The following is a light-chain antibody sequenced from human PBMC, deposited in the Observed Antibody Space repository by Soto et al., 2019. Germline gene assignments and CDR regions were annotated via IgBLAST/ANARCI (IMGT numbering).Light chain of an antibody. CDR2: DAS. CDR3: QQRRSWQVT. Sequence: EVVMTQSPATLSVSPGAGATLSCRASQSINTYLAWYQQKPGQAPRLLIYDASKRATGIPARFSGSGSGTNFTLTISSLEPEDFAVYYCQQRRSWQVTFGQGTRLEI. CDR1: QSINTY. J-gene: IGKJ5*01. V-gene: IGKV3D-11*02.